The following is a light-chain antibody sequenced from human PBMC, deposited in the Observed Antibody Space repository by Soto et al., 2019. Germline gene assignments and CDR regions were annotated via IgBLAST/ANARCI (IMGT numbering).Light chain of an antibody. CDR1: QSVSNNY. CDR2: GAS. Sequence: EIVLTQSPGTLSLSPGERGTLSCRASQSVSNNYLDWYQQKPGQAPRLLINGASNRATGIPERMRGRGSGADLTLTICRLLPKDFAAYSCGNYTTSARFRQATK. CDR3: GNYTTSAR. J-gene: IGKJ1*01. V-gene: IGKV3-20*01.